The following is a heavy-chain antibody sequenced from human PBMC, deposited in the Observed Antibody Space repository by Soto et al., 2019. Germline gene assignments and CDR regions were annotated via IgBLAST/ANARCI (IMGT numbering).Heavy chain of an antibody. CDR2: IYWHDEK. CDR3: ARSRLAAPPFFDF. D-gene: IGHD6-6*01. J-gene: IGHJ4*02. CDR1: GFSLTTNGMG. Sequence: QITLKESGPSVVKPTQTLTLTCTFSGFSLTTNGMGVSWIRQPPGKAPEWLALIYWHDEKRFSPSLKSRLTIDKDTSKNHVVLTLTNVYPVDTATYFCARSRLAAPPFFDFWGQGTLVTVSS. V-gene: IGHV2-5*01.